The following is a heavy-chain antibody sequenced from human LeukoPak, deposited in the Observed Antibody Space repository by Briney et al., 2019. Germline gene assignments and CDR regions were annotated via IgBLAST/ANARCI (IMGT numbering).Heavy chain of an antibody. CDR2: ISYDGSNK. CDR1: GFTFSSYA. D-gene: IGHD1-1*01. Sequence: GGSLRLSCAASGFTFSSYAMHWVRQAPGKGLEWVAVISYDGSNKYYADSVKGRFTIFRDNAKNSLYLQMSSLRAEDTAVYFCASTGFGTSPLDYWGQGTLVTVSS. CDR3: ASTGFGTSPLDY. V-gene: IGHV3-30-3*01. J-gene: IGHJ4*02.